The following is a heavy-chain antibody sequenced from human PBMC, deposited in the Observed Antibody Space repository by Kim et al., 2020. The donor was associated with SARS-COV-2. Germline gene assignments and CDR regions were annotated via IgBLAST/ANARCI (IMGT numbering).Heavy chain of an antibody. J-gene: IGHJ2*01. Sequence: GGSLRLSCTGSGFTFGHSAMSWVRQVPGKGLEWVAGIFGSGSGTYYADSVKGRFTISRDNFQSTVHLQLNDLRADDTAVYYCARHLHVTTVTFYSYFDLWGRGTLVTVSS. CDR3: ARHLHVTTVTFYSYFDL. CDR1: GFTFGHSA. CDR2: IFGSGSGT. V-gene: IGHV3-23*01. D-gene: IGHD2-21*02.